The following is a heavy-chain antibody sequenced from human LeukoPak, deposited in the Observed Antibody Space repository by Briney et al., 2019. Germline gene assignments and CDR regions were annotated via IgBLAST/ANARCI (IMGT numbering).Heavy chain of an antibody. CDR2: ISGSGGST. CDR1: GFTFSSYA. CDR3: AREGSSGWYHFDY. V-gene: IGHV3-23*01. Sequence: GGSLRLSCAASGFTFSSYAMSWVRQAPGKGLEWVSVISGSGGSTYYADSVKARFTISRGNSKNTLYLQMNSLRAEDTAVYYCAREGSSGWYHFDYWGQGTLVTVSS. D-gene: IGHD6-19*01. J-gene: IGHJ4*02.